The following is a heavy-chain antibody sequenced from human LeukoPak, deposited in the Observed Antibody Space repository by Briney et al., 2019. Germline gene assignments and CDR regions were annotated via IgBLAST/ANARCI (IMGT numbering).Heavy chain of an antibody. J-gene: IGHJ4*02. CDR2: INAGNGNT. Sequence: ASVKVSCKASGYTFTSYAMHWVRQAPGQRLEWMGWINAGNGNTKYSQEFQGRVTITRDTSASTAYMELSSLRAEDTAVYYCAKASWPHAFNYWGQGTLVTVSS. D-gene: IGHD5-12*01. CDR3: AKASWPHAFNY. V-gene: IGHV1-3*03. CDR1: GYTFTSYA.